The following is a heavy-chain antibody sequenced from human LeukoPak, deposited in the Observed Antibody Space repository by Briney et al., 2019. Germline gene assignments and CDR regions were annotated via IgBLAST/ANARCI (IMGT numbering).Heavy chain of an antibody. Sequence: PSETLSLTCTVSGGSISSYYWSWIRQPPGKGLEWIGSIYYSGSTYYNPSLKSRVTISVDTSKNQFSLKLSSVTAADTAVYYCAREDGISPGSYYFDYWGQGTLVTVSS. CDR2: IYYSGST. V-gene: IGHV4-59*12. CDR1: GGSISSYY. D-gene: IGHD1-14*01. J-gene: IGHJ4*02. CDR3: AREDGISPGSYYFDY.